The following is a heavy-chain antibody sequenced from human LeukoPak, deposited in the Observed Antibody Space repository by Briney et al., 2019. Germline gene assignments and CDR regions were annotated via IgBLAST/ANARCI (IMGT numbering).Heavy chain of an antibody. Sequence: PSETLSLTCAVYGXSFSDYYWTWIRQPPGKGLEWIGEINHRGSTHYNPSLKSRVTISVDTSKNQFSLKLSSVTAADTAVYYCARISGYDYRRAFDIWGQGTMVTVSS. D-gene: IGHD5-12*01. V-gene: IGHV4-34*01. J-gene: IGHJ3*02. CDR1: GXSFSDYY. CDR2: INHRGST. CDR3: ARISGYDYRRAFDI.